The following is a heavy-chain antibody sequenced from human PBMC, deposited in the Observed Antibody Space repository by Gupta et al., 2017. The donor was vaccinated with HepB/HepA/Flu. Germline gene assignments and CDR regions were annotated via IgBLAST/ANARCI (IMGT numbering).Heavy chain of an antibody. D-gene: IGHD6-19*01. V-gene: IGHV3-30-3*01. CDR2: ISYDGSNK. J-gene: IGHJ4*02. CDR1: GFTFSSYA. Sequence: VQLVESGGGVVQPGRSLRLSCAASGFTFSSYAMHWVRQAPGKGLEWVAVISYDGSNKYYADSVKGRFTISRDNSKNTLYLQMNSLRAEDTAVYYCARGRIAVAGPPDYWGQGTLVTVSS. CDR3: ARGRIAVAGPPDY.